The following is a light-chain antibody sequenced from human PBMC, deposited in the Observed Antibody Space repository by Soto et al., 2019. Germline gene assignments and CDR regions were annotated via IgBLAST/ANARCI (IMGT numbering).Light chain of an antibody. Sequence: QSVLTQPPSASGTPGRRVTISCSGSSSNIGSNTVNWYQQLPGTAPKLLIDNNNQRPSGVPDRFSGSKSGTSASLAISGLQSEDEADYYCAGWDDSLNGVVFGGGTKLTVL. V-gene: IGLV1-44*01. J-gene: IGLJ3*02. CDR1: SSNIGSNT. CDR3: AGWDDSLNGVV. CDR2: NNN.